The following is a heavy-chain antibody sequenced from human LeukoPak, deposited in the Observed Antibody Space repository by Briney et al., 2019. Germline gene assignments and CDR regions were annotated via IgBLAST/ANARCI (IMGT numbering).Heavy chain of an antibody. CDR3: ARGDFWSGCSVLKAFDY. J-gene: IGHJ4*02. Sequence: SETLSLTCAVYGGSISGYYWSYIRQPPGKGLEWIGEINHGGSINYNPSLKSRVTISVDTSKKQFYLQLSSVTAADTAVYYCARGDFWSGCSVLKAFDYWGQGTLVTVSS. D-gene: IGHD3-3*01. V-gene: IGHV4-34*01. CDR2: INHGGSI. CDR1: GGSISGYY.